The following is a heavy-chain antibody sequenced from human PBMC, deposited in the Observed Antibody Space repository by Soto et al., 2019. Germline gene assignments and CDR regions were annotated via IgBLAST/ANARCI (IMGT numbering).Heavy chain of an antibody. CDR1: GFTFSSYA. CDR2: VSYDGSNK. V-gene: IGHV3-30-3*01. CDR3: AREGGDTAMPYFDY. J-gene: IGHJ4*02. D-gene: IGHD5-18*01. Sequence: QVQLVESGGGVVQPGRSLRLSCAASGFTFSSYAMHWVRQAPGKGLEWVAVVSYDGSNKYYAVSVKGRFTISRDNSKNTLYLQMNSLRAEDTAVYYCAREGGDTAMPYFDYWGQGTLVTVSS.